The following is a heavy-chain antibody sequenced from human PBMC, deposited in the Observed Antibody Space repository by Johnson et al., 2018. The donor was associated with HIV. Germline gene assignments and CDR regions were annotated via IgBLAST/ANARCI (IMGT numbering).Heavy chain of an antibody. J-gene: IGHJ3*02. V-gene: IGHV3-13*01. CDR2: IGTAGDT. CDR3: ARGAMGNAFDI. D-gene: IGHD5-18*01. Sequence: VQLVESGGGLVEPGGSLRLSCAASGFTFNNAWMSWVRQAPGKGLEWVSAIGTAGDTYYPGSVKGRFTISRENAKNSLYLQMNSRRAGDTAVCYCARGAMGNAFDIWGQGTMVTVSS. CDR1: GFTFNNAW.